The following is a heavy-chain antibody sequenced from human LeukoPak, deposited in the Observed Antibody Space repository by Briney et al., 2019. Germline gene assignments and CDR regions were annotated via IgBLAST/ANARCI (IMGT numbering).Heavy chain of an antibody. Sequence: SETLSLTCTVSGGSISSYYWSWIRQPPGKGLEWIGYIYYSGSTNYNPSLKSRVTISVDKSKNQFSLKLSSVTAADTAVYYCARAPWNIVVVVAAPGRGGWFDPWGQGTLVTVSS. V-gene: IGHV4-59*12. J-gene: IGHJ5*02. D-gene: IGHD2-15*01. CDR3: ARAPWNIVVVVAAPGRGGWFDP. CDR2: IYYSGST. CDR1: GGSISSYY.